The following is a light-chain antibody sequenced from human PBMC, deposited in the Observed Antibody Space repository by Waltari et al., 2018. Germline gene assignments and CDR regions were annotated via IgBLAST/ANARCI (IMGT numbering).Light chain of an antibody. Sequence: EILLTQSPATLSLSPGERATLSCRASQSVSTSLAWFQQKPGQPPRPIVYDASNRANARPGRFRGSGSGTDFALSISSLEPEDLAVYYCHQGYSWPFTFGGGTKVQIK. V-gene: IGKV3-11*01. CDR3: HQGYSWPFT. CDR2: DAS. J-gene: IGKJ4*01. CDR1: QSVSTS.